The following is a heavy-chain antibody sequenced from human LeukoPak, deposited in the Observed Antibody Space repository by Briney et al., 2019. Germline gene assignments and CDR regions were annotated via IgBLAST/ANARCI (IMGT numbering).Heavy chain of an antibody. CDR2: ISSSSSYI. D-gene: IGHD5-12*01. Sequence: GGSLRLSCAASGFTFSSYAMTWVRQAPGKGLEWVSSISSSSSYIYYADSLKGRFTISRDNAKNSLYLRMNSLRAEDTAVYYCARGSGYSGYAEWGKGTLVTVSS. CDR1: GFTFSSYA. CDR3: ARGSGYSGYAE. V-gene: IGHV3-21*01. J-gene: IGHJ4*02.